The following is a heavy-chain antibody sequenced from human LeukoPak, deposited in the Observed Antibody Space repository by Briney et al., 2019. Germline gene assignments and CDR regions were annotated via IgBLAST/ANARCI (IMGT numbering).Heavy chain of an antibody. CDR1: GGTFSSYA. CDR3: ASGLPGGARHFDY. J-gene: IGHJ4*02. V-gene: IGHV1-69*04. CDR2: IIPIFGIA. Sequence: SVKVSCKASGGTFSSYAISWVRQAPGQGLEWMGRIIPIFGIANYAQKFQGRVTITADKSTSTAYMELSSLRSEGTAVYYCASGLPGGARHFDYWGQGTLVTVSS. D-gene: IGHD3-16*01.